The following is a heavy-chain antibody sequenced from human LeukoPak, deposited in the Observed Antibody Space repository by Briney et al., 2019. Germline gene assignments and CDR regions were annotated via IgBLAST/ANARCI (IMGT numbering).Heavy chain of an antibody. CDR2: IRYDGSNK. D-gene: IGHD3-22*01. Sequence: GGSLRLSCAASGFTFSSYGMHWVRQAPGKGLEWVAFIRYDGSNKYYADSVKGRFTISRDNAKNSLYLQMNSLRAEDTAVYYCARVSSSGYYYGYYFDYWGQGTLVTVSS. CDR3: ARVSSSGYYYGYYFDY. V-gene: IGHV3-30*02. CDR1: GFTFSSYG. J-gene: IGHJ4*02.